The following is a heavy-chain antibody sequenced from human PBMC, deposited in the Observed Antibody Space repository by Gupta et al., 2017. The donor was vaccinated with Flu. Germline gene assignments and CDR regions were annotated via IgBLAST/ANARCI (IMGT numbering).Heavy chain of an antibody. V-gene: IGHV3-23*01. J-gene: IGHJ4*02. Sequence: MSWVRQAPGEGLEWVSASSASGLSTYYADSVKGRFTISRDSSKNTLFLQLNTLRAEDTAVYYCTPSTPGSVTYWGQGTLVTVSS. CDR3: TPSTPGSVTY. D-gene: IGHD4-4*01. CDR2: SSASGLST.